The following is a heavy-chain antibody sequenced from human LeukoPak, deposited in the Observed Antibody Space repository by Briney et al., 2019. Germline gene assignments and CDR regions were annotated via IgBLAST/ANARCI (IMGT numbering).Heavy chain of an antibody. CDR3: ARDREAIWFGELLFALDY. J-gene: IGHJ4*02. D-gene: IGHD3-10*01. Sequence: GASVKVSCKASGYTFIAYYMHWVRQAPGQGLEWMGWISAYNGNTNYAQKLQGRVTMTTDTSTSTAYMELRSLRSDDTAVYYCARDREAIWFGELLFALDYWGQGTLVTVSS. CDR2: ISAYNGNT. V-gene: IGHV1-18*04. CDR1: GYTFIAYY.